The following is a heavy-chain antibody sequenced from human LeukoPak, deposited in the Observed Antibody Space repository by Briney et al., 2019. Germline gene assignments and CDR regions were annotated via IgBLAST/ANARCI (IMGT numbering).Heavy chain of an antibody. Sequence: PSETLSLTCAVYGGSFSGYYWSWIRQPPGKGLEWIGEINHSGSTNYNPSLKSRVTISVDTSKNQFSLKLSSVTAADTAVYYCARGDRDGYNYTPFDYWGQGTLVTVSS. CDR1: GGSFSGYY. J-gene: IGHJ4*02. D-gene: IGHD5-24*01. CDR2: INHSGST. V-gene: IGHV4-34*01. CDR3: ARGDRDGYNYTPFDY.